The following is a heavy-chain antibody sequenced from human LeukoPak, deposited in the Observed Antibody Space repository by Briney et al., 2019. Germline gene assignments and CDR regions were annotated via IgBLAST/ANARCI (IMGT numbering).Heavy chain of an antibody. CDR3: AREEGT. CDR2: IKYDGTET. Sequence: GGSLRLSCAASGFTFSSYWMTWVRQTPGKGLEWVANIKYDGTETYYMDSVKGRFTISRDNAKNSLYLQMNSLRAEDTAVYYCAREEGTWGQGTLVTVSS. CDR1: GFTFSSYW. J-gene: IGHJ5*02. V-gene: IGHV3-7*01.